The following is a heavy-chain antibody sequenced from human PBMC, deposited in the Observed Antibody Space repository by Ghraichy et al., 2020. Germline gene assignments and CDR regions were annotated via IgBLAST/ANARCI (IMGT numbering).Heavy chain of an antibody. D-gene: IGHD6-13*01. CDR2: ITSSGSTI. CDR1: GFTFSDYY. Sequence: LSLTCAASGFTFSDYYMSWIRQAPGKGLEWVSYITSSGSTIYYADSVRGRFTISRDNTKNSLYLQMNSLRAEDTAVYYCARERQQLVRWFDPWGQGTLVTVSS. V-gene: IGHV3-11*01. CDR3: ARERQQLVRWFDP. J-gene: IGHJ5*02.